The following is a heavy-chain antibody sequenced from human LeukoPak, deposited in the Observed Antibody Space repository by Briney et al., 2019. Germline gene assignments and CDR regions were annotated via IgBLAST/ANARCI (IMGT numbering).Heavy chain of an antibody. D-gene: IGHD6-19*01. V-gene: IGHV3-49*04. Sequence: TGGSLRLSCTASGFIFEEYGMSGVRQAPGKGLEWVGFIRSKAYGGTTEYAASVKGRFTISRDDSKSIAYLQMSSLKTEDTAVYYCSRCQRDGQWLVRLMIKKFDYCGQGTLVTVSS. CDR2: IRSKAYGGTT. J-gene: IGHJ4*02. CDR3: SRCQRDGQWLVRLMIKKFDY. CDR1: GFIFEEYG.